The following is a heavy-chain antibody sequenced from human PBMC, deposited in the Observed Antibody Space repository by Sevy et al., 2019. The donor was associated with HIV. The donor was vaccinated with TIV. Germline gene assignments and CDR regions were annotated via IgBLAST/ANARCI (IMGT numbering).Heavy chain of an antibody. CDR2: IYSDGST. D-gene: IGHD5-18*01. Sequence: GGSLRLSCAASGFPVSSNYMSWVRQAPGKGLEWVSVIYSDGSTYHAYSVKGRFTISIDNSKNKLYLQMKSLKVEDTAVYYCARGKSGYGYGFDYWGQGTLVTVSS. CDR1: GFPVSSNY. J-gene: IGHJ4*02. CDR3: ARGKSGYGYGFDY. V-gene: IGHV3-66*01.